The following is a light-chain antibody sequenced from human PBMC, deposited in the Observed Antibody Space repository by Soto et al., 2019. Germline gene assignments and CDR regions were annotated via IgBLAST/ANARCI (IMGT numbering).Light chain of an antibody. Sequence: DIQMTQSPSSLSASVGDRVTITCRASESIARHLNWYQQKPGKAPNLLIYAASSLQNGVPSRFRGGGSGTDFTLTINNLQPEDFATYYCQQTYSTLSITFRQGTRLEIK. V-gene: IGKV1-39*01. J-gene: IGKJ5*01. CDR2: AAS. CDR3: QQTYSTLSIT. CDR1: ESIARH.